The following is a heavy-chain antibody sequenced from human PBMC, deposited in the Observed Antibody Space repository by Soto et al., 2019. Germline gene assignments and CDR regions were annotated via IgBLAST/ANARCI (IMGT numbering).Heavy chain of an antibody. CDR2: IYHSGST. V-gene: IGHV4-4*02. Sequence: QVQLQESGPGLVKPSGTLSLTFAVSSGSISSSNWWSWVRQPPGKGLEWIGEIYHSGSTNYNPSLKSRVTISVDKSKNQFSLKLSSVTAADTAVYYCARDRDCSGGSCYYFDYWGQGTLVTVSS. CDR1: SGSISSSNW. J-gene: IGHJ4*02. D-gene: IGHD2-15*01. CDR3: ARDRDCSGGSCYYFDY.